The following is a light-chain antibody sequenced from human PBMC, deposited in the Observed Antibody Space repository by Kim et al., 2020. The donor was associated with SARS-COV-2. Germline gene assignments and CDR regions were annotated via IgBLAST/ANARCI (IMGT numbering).Light chain of an antibody. CDR2: ADN. J-gene: IGLJ3*02. CDR3: AAWDDSLGGHWV. Sequence: GVTISCSDSSSNTESNIVVWYQHCPGTAPQLLIFADNQRPSGVPDRFSGSKSGTSASLAISGLQSEDAADYYCAAWDDSLGGHWVFGGGTQLTVL. CDR1: SSNTESNI. V-gene: IGLV1-44*01.